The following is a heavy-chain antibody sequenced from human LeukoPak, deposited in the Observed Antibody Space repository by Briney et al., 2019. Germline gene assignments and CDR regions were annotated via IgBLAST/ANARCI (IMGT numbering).Heavy chain of an antibody. Sequence: GGSLRLSCAASGFTFSSYAMSWVRQAPGKGLEWVSAISGSGGSTYYADSVKGRFTISRDNSKNTLYLQMSSLRAEDTAVYYCVKDPATVTTGYFDYWGQGTLVTVSS. CDR3: VKDPATVTTGYFDY. CDR1: GFTFSSYA. V-gene: IGHV3-23*01. J-gene: IGHJ4*02. CDR2: ISGSGGST. D-gene: IGHD4-11*01.